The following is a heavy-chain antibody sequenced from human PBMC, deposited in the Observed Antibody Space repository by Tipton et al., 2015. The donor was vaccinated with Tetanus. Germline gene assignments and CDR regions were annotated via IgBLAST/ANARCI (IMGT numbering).Heavy chain of an antibody. CDR1: GLTFRSYA. CDR2: IVGSGDTT. V-gene: IGHV3-23*01. Sequence: SLRLSCATSGLTFRSYAMTWVRQAPGKGLEWVSSIVGSGDTTYYADSVKGRFIISRDNSKNTLFLQMNSLTADDTAVYFCARELKWERKSDYWGQGTLVTVSS. CDR3: ARELKWERKSDY. J-gene: IGHJ4*02. D-gene: IGHD1-26*01.